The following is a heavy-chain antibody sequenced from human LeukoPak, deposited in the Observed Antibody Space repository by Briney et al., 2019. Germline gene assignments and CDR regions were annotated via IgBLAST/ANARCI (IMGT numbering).Heavy chain of an antibody. Sequence: GGSLRLSCAASGLTVSSYDMNWVRQAPGKGLEWVANIKHDGSEKYYVDSMKGRFTISRDNAKKSLYLQMNSLRAEDTAVYYCARGGESYYGSGSHDYWGQGTLVTVSS. CDR1: GLTVSSYD. J-gene: IGHJ4*02. CDR3: ARGGESYYGSGSHDY. D-gene: IGHD3-10*01. V-gene: IGHV3-7*01. CDR2: IKHDGSEK.